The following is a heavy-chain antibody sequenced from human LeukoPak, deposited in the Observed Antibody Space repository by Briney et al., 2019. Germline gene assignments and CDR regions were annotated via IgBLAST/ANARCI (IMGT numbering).Heavy chain of an antibody. D-gene: IGHD5-18*01. CDR3: ARDSGPWIQLWLPAY. J-gene: IGHJ4*02. Sequence: GGSLRLSCAASGFTFSSYAMHWVRQAPGKGLEWVAVISYDGSNKYYADSVKGRFTISRDNSKNTLYLQMNSLRAEDTAVYYCARDSGPWIQLWLPAYWGQGTLVTVSS. CDR2: ISYDGSNK. V-gene: IGHV3-30-3*01. CDR1: GFTFSSYA.